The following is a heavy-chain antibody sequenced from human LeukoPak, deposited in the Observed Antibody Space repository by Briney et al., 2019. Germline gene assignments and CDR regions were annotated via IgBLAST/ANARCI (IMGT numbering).Heavy chain of an antibody. Sequence: GGSLRLSCAASGFTFSSYAMTWVRQAPGKGLEWVSGISASASGGITYYAASVKGRFTISRDNSKNTLYLKMNSRRAEDTAVYYCSKDFRYSSGWGQGTLVTVSS. D-gene: IGHD5-18*01. CDR1: GFTFSSYA. V-gene: IGHV3-23*01. CDR3: SKDFRYSSG. CDR2: ISASASGGIT. J-gene: IGHJ4*02.